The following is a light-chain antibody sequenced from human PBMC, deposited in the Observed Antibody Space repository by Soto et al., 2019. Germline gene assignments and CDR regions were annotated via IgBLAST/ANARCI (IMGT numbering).Light chain of an antibody. Sequence: ALTQPASVYGSPGQSITISCTGTSSDDGGYNYVSWYQQHPGKAPKLMIFDVSNRPSGISNRFSGSKSGNTASLTISGLQAEDEADYYCSSFTSSSTFVFGTGTKVTVL. V-gene: IGLV2-14*01. CDR2: DVS. CDR3: SSFTSSSTFV. J-gene: IGLJ1*01. CDR1: SSDDGGYNY.